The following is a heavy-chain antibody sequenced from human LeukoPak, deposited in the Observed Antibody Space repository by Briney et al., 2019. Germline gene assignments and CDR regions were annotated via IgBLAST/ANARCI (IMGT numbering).Heavy chain of an antibody. Sequence: GGSLRLSCAASGFSFSATWMHWVRQSPGKGLVWVARITSDGFSTTYAESVKGRFTISRDNAKNTLYLQMNSLRAEDTAVYYCARGTWATLYYYYMDVWAKGPRSPSP. CDR2: ITSDGFST. D-gene: IGHD5-24*01. CDR1: GFSFSATW. J-gene: IGHJ6*03. V-gene: IGHV3-74*03. CDR3: ARGTWATLYYYYMDV.